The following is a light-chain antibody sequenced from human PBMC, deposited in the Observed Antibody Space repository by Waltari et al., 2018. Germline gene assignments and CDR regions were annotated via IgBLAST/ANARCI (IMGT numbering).Light chain of an antibody. CDR3: QQYGSSPWT. V-gene: IGKV3-20*01. J-gene: IGKJ1*01. CDR2: GAS. Sequence: EIVLTQSPGTLSLSPGERATLPCRASQSISSSYLAWYQQKPGKAPRVPIQGASNRATGIPDRFSGSGSGTDFTLTISRLGPEDFAVYYCQQYGSSPWTFGQGTKVEIK. CDR1: QSISSSY.